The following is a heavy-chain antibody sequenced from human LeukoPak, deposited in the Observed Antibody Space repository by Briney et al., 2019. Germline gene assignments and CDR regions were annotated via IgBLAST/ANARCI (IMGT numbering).Heavy chain of an antibody. CDR2: IYSGGST. D-gene: IGHD3-10*01. Sequence: PGGSLRLSCAASGFTVSSNYMSWVRQAPGKGLEWVSVIYSGGSTYYADSVKGRFTISRDNSKNTLYLQMNSLRAEDTAVYYCARDGGTMVRGVVNYYYYGMDVWGQGTTVTVSS. V-gene: IGHV3-66*01. CDR1: GFTVSSNY. CDR3: ARDGGTMVRGVVNYYYYGMDV. J-gene: IGHJ6*02.